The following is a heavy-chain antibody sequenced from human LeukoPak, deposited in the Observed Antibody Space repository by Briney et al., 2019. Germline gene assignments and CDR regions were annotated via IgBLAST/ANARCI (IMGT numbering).Heavy chain of an antibody. V-gene: IGHV3-48*03. D-gene: IGHD6-19*01. J-gene: IGHJ4*02. Sequence: GGSLRLSCAASGFTFSSYEMNWVRQAPGKGLEWVSYISNSGSTIYYADSVKGRFTISRDNAKNSLYLQMNSLRAEDTAVYYCARVSHSSGWYGPFDYWGQGTLVTVSS. CDR1: GFTFSSYE. CDR3: ARVSHSSGWYGPFDY. CDR2: ISNSGSTI.